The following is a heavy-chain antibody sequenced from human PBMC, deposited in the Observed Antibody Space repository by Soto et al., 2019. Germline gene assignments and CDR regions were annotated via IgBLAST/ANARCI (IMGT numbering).Heavy chain of an antibody. J-gene: IGHJ4*02. CDR3: VKDGGYCSSSTCYSPRNQYFDS. CDR1: GFIFSDYW. CDR2: IKFDGSEK. V-gene: IGHV3-7*03. Sequence: GGSLRLSCAASGFIFSDYWMSWVRQAPGKGPEWVANIKFDGSEKQYVDSVRGRFTISRDNSRNSLFLQMNSLRAGDTAVYYCVKDGGYCSSSTCYSPRNQYFDSWGQGTLVTVSS. D-gene: IGHD2-2*01.